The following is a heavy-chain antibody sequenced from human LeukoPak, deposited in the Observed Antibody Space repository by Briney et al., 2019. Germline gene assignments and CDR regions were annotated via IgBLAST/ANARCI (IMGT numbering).Heavy chain of an antibody. CDR1: GFTFSSYS. J-gene: IGHJ4*02. CDR2: ISSSSSTI. CDR3: ARDRASVPDY. Sequence: PGGSLRLSCAASGFTFSSYSMNWVRQAPGKGLEWVSYISSSSSTIYYADSVKGRFTISRDNAKNTLYLQMNSLRAEDTAVYYCARDRASVPDYWGQGTLVTVSS. D-gene: IGHD3-10*01. V-gene: IGHV3-48*01.